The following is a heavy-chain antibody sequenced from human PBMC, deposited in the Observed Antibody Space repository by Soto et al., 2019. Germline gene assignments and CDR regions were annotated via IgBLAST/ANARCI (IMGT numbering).Heavy chain of an antibody. CDR1: GVSNNTTTYL. V-gene: IGHV4-39*01. J-gene: IGHJ4*02. CDR3: ASQYSHYDSSGHLIFASWDN. D-gene: IGHD3-22*01. Sequence: SETLSLTCAISGVSNNTTTYLWSWLRQPPGKGLEGIGSVYESANTFYNPSLKSRLTVSVDTSKGQFSLKLGSVTAADTATYYCASQYSHYDSSGHLIFASWDNWGQGTLVTVSS. CDR2: VYESANT.